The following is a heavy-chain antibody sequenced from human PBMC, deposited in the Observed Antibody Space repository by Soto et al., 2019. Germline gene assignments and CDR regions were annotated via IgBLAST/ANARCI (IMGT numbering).Heavy chain of an antibody. CDR1: GFYFGSYA. D-gene: IGHD4-17*01. Sequence: EVQLLESGGGLVQPGGSLRLSCEASGFYFGSYAMTWVRQAPGKGLEWVASIGGSGQATHYADSVQGRFTISRDDSERTLYLQMNSLRVEYTAVYYCAKSGPTVIYFDHWGQGRLVSVSS. J-gene: IGHJ4*02. CDR2: IGGSGQAT. V-gene: IGHV3-23*01. CDR3: AKSGPTVIYFDH.